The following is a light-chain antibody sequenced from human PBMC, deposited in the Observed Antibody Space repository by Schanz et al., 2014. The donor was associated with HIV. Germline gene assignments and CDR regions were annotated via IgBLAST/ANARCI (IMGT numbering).Light chain of an antibody. CDR1: QSISSSL. V-gene: IGKV3D-20*02. Sequence: IVLTQSPGTLSLSPGERGTLSCRASQSISSSLLAWYQKKPGQAPTLLIYAASSRASGIPDRFSGSGSGADFTLTISGLEPEDFAVYYCQQRSNWPLTFGGGTKVEFK. CDR3: QQRSNWPLT. CDR2: AAS. J-gene: IGKJ4*01.